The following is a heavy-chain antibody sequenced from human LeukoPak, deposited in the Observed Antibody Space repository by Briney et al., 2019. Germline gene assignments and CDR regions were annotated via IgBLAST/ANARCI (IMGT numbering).Heavy chain of an antibody. CDR3: ARDRGPYYMDV. CDR1: GGSIGSYY. Sequence: SETLSLTCTVSGGSIGSYYWTWLRQPPGKGLEWIGYIYYSGSTNYNPSLKSRVTISVDTSKNQISLKLSSVTAADTAVYYCARDRGPYYMDVWGKGTTVTVSS. CDR2: IYYSGST. J-gene: IGHJ6*03. V-gene: IGHV4-59*01. D-gene: IGHD5-24*01.